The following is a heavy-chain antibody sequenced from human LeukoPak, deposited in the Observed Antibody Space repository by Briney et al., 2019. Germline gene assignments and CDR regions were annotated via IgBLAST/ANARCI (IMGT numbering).Heavy chain of an antibody. J-gene: IGHJ4*02. CDR2: INGDGSGT. CDR3: ARDLVMVWTPGDDFDY. CDR1: GFTFTSHW. D-gene: IGHD2-21*01. V-gene: IGHV3-74*01. Sequence: GGSLRLSCTASGFTFTSHWMHWVRQVPGKGLVWVSRINGDGSGTNHADSVKGRFTISRDNAKNTLYLQMNSLRVEDTAVYYCARDLVMVWTPGDDFDYWGQGILVTVSS.